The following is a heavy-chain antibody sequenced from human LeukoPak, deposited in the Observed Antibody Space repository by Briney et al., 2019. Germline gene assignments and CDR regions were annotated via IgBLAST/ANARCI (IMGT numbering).Heavy chain of an antibody. CDR2: IVVGSGNT. CDR1: GFTFTSSA. Sequence: GTSVEVSCKASGFTFTSSAMQWVRQARGQRLEWIGWIVVGSGNTNYAQKFQERVTITRDMSTSTAYMELSSLRSEDTAVYYCAADSRVSGVTTSSRYNWYFDLWGRGTLVTVSS. V-gene: IGHV1-58*02. J-gene: IGHJ2*01. CDR3: AADSRVSGVTTSSRYNWYFDL. D-gene: IGHD4-17*01.